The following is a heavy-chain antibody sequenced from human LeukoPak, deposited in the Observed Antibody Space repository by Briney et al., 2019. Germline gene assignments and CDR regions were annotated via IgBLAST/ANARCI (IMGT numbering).Heavy chain of an antibody. CDR2: VSHGGSTK. V-gene: IGHV3-30*18. D-gene: IGHD6-25*01. J-gene: IGHJ1*01. Sequence: PGGSLRLSCAASGVTVSSHYMNWVRRAPGKGLEWVAVVSHGGSTKFYADSVKGRFTISRDNSKNTLDLQMDSLRPEDTAVYYCAKEPTSFSSGWYFQHWGQGTLVTVSS. CDR1: GVTVSSHY. CDR3: AKEPTSFSSGWYFQH.